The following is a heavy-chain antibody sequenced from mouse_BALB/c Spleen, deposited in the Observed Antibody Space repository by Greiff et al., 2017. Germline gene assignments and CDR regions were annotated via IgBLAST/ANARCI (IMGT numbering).Heavy chain of an antibody. CDR1: GFTLSTSGMG. J-gene: IGHJ4*01. CDR3: ARREDYDGGYAMDY. CDR2: IYWDDDK. Sequence: QVTLKVSGPGILQPSQTLSLTCSFSGFTLSTSGMGVSWIRQPSGKGLEWLAHIYWDDDKRYNPSLKSRLTISKDTSSNQVFLKITSVDTADTATYYCARREDYDGGYAMDYWGQGTSVTVSS. D-gene: IGHD2-4*01. V-gene: IGHV8-12*01.